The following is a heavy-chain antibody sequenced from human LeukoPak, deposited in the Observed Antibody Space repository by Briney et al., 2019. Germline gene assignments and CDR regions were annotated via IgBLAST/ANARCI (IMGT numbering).Heavy chain of an antibody. CDR2: INRDGSQK. J-gene: IGHJ5*02. D-gene: IGHD6-13*01. CDR1: GLTFTDYW. Sequence: PGGSLRLSCADSGLTFTDYWVNWVRQAPGKGLEWLGNINRDGSQKFYGDSVRGRFTISRDYAKNSAYLEMNSLRGEDTAIYYCSGGSNWRFDPWGQGTLVTISS. V-gene: IGHV3-7*04. CDR3: SGGSNWRFDP.